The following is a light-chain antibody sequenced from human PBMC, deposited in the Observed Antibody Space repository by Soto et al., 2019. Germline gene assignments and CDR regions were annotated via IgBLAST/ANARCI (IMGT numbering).Light chain of an antibody. CDR2: SAS. J-gene: IGKJ5*01. CDR3: QQRNVWPPIT. CDR1: QRVSSNY. V-gene: IGKV3D-20*02. Sequence: EIVLAQSPGSLSLSPGERVTLSWRASQRVSSNYVAWYQQRPGQPPRLLIYSASRRANGIPDRFSGSGSGTDFTLTISRLEPEDFAVYYCQQRNVWPPITFGQGTRLEIK.